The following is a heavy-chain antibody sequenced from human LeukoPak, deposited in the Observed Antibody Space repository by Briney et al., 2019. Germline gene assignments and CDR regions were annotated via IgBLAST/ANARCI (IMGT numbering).Heavy chain of an antibody. CDR1: GGSISSSSYY. J-gene: IGHJ4*02. CDR2: IYYSGST. V-gene: IGHV4-39*01. Sequence: SETLSLTCTVSGGSISSSSYYWGWIRRPPGKGLEWIGSIYYSGSTYYNPSLKSRVTISVDTSKNQFSLKLSSVTAADTAVYYCARRSPYYDSSGYFDYWGQGTLVTASS. CDR3: ARRSPYYDSSGYFDY. D-gene: IGHD3-22*01.